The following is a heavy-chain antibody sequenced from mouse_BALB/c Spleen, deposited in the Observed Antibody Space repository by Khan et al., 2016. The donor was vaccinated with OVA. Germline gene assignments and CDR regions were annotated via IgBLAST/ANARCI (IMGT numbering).Heavy chain of an antibody. CDR3: ARNYDSYLDYFDV. J-gene: IGHJ1*01. V-gene: IGHV2-9*02. CDR1: GFSLTSYG. CDR2: IRAGGST. Sequence: QVQLKESGPGLVAPAQSLSITCTVSGFSLTSYGVHWVRQPPGKGLEWLGVIRAGGSTNYYSAFMSRLSISKDNSKSNVFLNRNSPQTADTAMYFCARNYDSYLDYFDVWGAGTTVTVSS. D-gene: IGHD2-1*01.